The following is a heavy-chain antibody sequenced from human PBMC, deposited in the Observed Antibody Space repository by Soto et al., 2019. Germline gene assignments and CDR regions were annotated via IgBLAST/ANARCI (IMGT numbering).Heavy chain of an antibody. Sequence: GGSLRLSCAASGFTFSSYSMNWVRQAPGKGLEWVSSISSSSSYIYYADSVKGRFTISRDNAKNSLYLQMNSLRAEDTAVYYCARGSKSYYYGMDVWGQGTTVTLSS. CDR2: ISSSSSYI. CDR1: GFTFSSYS. J-gene: IGHJ6*02. CDR3: ARGSKSYYYGMDV. V-gene: IGHV3-21*01.